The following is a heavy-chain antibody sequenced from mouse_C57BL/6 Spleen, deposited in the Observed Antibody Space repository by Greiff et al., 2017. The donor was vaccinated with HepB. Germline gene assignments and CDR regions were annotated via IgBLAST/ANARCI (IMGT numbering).Heavy chain of an antibody. CDR2: IYPRSGNT. J-gene: IGHJ3*01. D-gene: IGHD1-1*01. CDR1: GYTFTSYG. CDR3: ARRSPLDTVVEEGFAY. V-gene: IGHV1-81*01. Sequence: QVQLKESGAELARPGASVKLSCKASGYTFTSYGISWVKQRTGQGLEWIGEIYPRSGNTYYNEKFKGKATLTADKSSSTAYMELRSLTSEDSAVYFCARRSPLDTVVEEGFAYSGQGTLVTVSA.